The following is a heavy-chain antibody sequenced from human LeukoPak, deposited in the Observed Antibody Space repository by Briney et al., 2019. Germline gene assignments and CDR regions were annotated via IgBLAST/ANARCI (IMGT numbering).Heavy chain of an antibody. V-gene: IGHV3-7*03. CDR3: AKDIDSLGGGDVGSL. CDR2: IKQDGSEK. Sequence: PGGSLRLSCAASGFTFSSYWMSWVRQAPGKGLEWVANIKQDGSEKYYVDSVKGRFTISRDNAKNSLYLQMNSLRAEDTALYYCAKDIDSLGGGDVGSLWGQGTMVTVSS. D-gene: IGHD3-16*01. J-gene: IGHJ3*01. CDR1: GFTFSSYW.